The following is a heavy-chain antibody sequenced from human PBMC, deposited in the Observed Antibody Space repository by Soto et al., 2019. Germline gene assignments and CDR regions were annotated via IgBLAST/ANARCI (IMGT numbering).Heavy chain of an antibody. Sequence: KASETLSLTCAVYGGSFSGYYWSWIRQHPGKGLEWIGEINHSGSTNYNPSLKSRVTISVDTSKNQFSLKLSSVTAADTAVYYCARGSITGTTAFDYWGQGTLVTVSS. V-gene: IGHV4-34*01. CDR1: GGSFSGYY. D-gene: IGHD1-7*01. CDR3: ARGSITGTTAFDY. J-gene: IGHJ4*02. CDR2: INHSGST.